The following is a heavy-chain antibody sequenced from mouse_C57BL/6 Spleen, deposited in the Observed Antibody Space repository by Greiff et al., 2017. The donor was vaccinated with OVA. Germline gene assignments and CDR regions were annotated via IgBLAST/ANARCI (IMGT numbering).Heavy chain of an antibody. D-gene: IGHD2-4*01. CDR2: ISSGSSTI. J-gene: IGHJ4*01. CDR3: ARGEDYDYDEESAMDY. Sequence: EVQLVESGGGLVKPGGSLKLSCAASGFTFSDYGMHWVRQAPEKGLEWVAYISSGSSTIYYADTVKGRFTISRDNAKNTLFLQMTSMRSEDTAMYYCARGEDYDYDEESAMDYWGQGTSVTVSS. V-gene: IGHV5-17*01. CDR1: GFTFSDYG.